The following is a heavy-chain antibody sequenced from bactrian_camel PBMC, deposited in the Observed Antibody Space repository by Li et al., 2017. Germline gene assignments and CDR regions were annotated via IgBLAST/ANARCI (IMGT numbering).Heavy chain of an antibody. D-gene: IGHD7*01. CDR2: ISESGGQT. J-gene: IGHJ4*01. Sequence: VQLVESGGGSVQAGGSLRLSCVGSGFTFSNTEMSWVRQAPGKGLEWVSGISESGGQTSYADSVKGRFTISRDNAKNTLYLQLNSLKTEDTAMYYCGRGYGGGFDRGQGTQVTVS. V-gene: IGHV3S40*01. CDR1: GFTFSNTE.